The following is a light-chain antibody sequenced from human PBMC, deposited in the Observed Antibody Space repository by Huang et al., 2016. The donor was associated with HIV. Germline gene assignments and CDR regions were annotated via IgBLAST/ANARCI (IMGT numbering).Light chain of an antibody. Sequence: EIVLTQSPATLSLSPGERATIPCRASQVPANYLAWYQQKPGQAPRLLIYDASNRATGIPARFSGSGSGTDFTLTISSLEPEDFAVYYCQQRGNWQLTFGGGTKVEIK. CDR1: QVPANY. V-gene: IGKV3-11*01. J-gene: IGKJ4*01. CDR3: QQRGNWQLT. CDR2: DAS.